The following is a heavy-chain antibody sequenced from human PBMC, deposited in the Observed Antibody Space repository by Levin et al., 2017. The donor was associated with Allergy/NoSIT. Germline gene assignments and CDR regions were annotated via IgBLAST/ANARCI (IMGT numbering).Heavy chain of an antibody. CDR2: IGAGGVTT. V-gene: IGHV3-23*01. CDR1: GFTFRTNA. Sequence: GESLKISCAASGFTFRTNAMSWVRQAPGKGLEWVSGIGAGGVTTNYADSVKGRFTISRDNSKDILYLQMNSLRVDDTAVYYCAKPSCSAVNCYLSRIPSYSGSDAWGKGTTDTVS. J-gene: IGHJ6*04. CDR3: AKPSCSAVNCYLSRIPSYSGSDA. D-gene: IGHD2-15*01.